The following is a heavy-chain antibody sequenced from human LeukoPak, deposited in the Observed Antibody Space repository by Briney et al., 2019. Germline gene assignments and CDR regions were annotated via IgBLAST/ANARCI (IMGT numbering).Heavy chain of an antibody. CDR1: GGTFSSYA. CDR3: ARGGEVHLVPAVKLFDY. D-gene: IGHD2-2*01. V-gene: IGHV1-69*13. CDR2: IIPIFGTA. J-gene: IGHJ4*02. Sequence: GASVKVSCKASGGTFSSYAISWVRQAPGQGLEWMGGIIPIFGTANYAQKFQGRVTITADESTSTAYMELSSLRSEDTAVYYCARGGEVHLVPAVKLFDYWGQGTLVTVSS.